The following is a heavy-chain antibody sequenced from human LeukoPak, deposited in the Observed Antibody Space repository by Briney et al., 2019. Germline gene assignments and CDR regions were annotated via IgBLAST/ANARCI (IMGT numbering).Heavy chain of an antibody. CDR2: IWYDGTNK. V-gene: IGHV3-33*01. CDR1: GFTFNTYG. J-gene: IGHJ4*02. CDR3: AREGAAAGTGDY. D-gene: IGHD6-13*01. Sequence: GGSLRLSCAASGFTFNTYGMHWVRQAPGKGLEWVAVIWYDGTNKYYADSVKGRFTISRDNSKNTLYLQMNSLRAEDTAVYYCAREGAAAGTGDYWGQGTLVTVSS.